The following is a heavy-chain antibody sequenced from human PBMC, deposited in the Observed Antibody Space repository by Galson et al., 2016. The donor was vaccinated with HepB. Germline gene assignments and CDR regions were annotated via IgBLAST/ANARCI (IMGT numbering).Heavy chain of an antibody. CDR3: VKEAWGEGYSGMDV. CDR1: GFRFRSFG. D-gene: IGHD6-13*01. CDR2: IWFDGRNK. Sequence: SLRLSCAGSGFRFRSFGFHWVRQAPGKGLEWVAVIWFDGRNKYYADSVRGRFTISRDNSNNMLYLQMDSLRTEDTAVYYCVKEAWGEGYSGMDVWGQGTTVTVSS. V-gene: IGHV3-33*03. J-gene: IGHJ6*02.